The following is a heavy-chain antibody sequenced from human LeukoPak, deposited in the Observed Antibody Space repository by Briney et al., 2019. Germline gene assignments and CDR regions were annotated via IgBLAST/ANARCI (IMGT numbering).Heavy chain of an antibody. V-gene: IGHV3-30*18. D-gene: IGHD3-22*01. CDR2: ISYDGSNK. J-gene: IGHJ4*02. CDR3: AKEIYYDSSAFFDY. Sequence: GRSLSLSCAASGFIFSTFGMHWVRQAPGKGLEWVALISYDGSNKYYADSVKGRFTISRDNSKNTLYLHVTSLRAEDTAVYFCAKEIYYDSSAFFDYWGQGTLVTVSS. CDR1: GFIFSTFG.